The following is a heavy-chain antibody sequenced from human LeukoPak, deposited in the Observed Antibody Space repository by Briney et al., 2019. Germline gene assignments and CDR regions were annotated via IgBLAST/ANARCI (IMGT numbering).Heavy chain of an antibody. D-gene: IGHD3-22*01. V-gene: IGHV3-20*04. Sequence: GPLRLSCAASGFTFDDYGMSWVRQAPGKGLEWVSGINWNGGSTGYADSVKGRFTISRDNAKNSLYLQMNSLRAEDTALYYCARKNYYDSSGYYSDWGQGTLVTVSS. CDR3: ARKNYYDSSGYYSD. CDR1: GFTFDDYG. CDR2: INWNGGST. J-gene: IGHJ4*02.